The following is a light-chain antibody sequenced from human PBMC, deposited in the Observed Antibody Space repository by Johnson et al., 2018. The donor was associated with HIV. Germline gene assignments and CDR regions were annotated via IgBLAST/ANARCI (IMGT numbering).Light chain of an antibody. V-gene: IGLV1-51*01. Sequence: QSVLTQPPSVSAAPGQKVTISCSGSYSNIGNNYVSWYQQLPGTAPKLLIYDNNKRPSGIPDRFSGSKSGTSATLGITGLQTGDEADYYCGTWDSSLSAPGYVFGTGTKVTVL. CDR1: YSNIGNNY. CDR2: DNN. CDR3: GTWDSSLSAPGYV. J-gene: IGLJ1*01.